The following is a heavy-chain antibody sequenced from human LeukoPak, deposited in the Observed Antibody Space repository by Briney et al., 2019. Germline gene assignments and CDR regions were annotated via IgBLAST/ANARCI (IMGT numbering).Heavy chain of an antibody. Sequence: ASETLSLTCTVSGGSISSSSYYWGWIRQPPGKGLEWIGSIYYSGSTYYNPSLKSRVTISVDTSKNQFSLKLSSVTAADMAVYYCARHLGWYQSAPFDYWGQGTLVTVSS. V-gene: IGHV4-39*01. J-gene: IGHJ4*02. CDR2: IYYSGST. CDR1: GGSISSSSYY. D-gene: IGHD6-19*01. CDR3: ARHLGWYQSAPFDY.